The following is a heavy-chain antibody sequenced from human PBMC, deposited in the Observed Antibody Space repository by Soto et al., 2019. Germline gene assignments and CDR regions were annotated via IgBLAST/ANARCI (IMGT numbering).Heavy chain of an antibody. Sequence: AASVKVSCKASGYTFTSYGISWVRQAPGQGLEWMGWISAYNGNTNYAQKLQGRVTMTTDTSTSTAYMELRSLRSDDTAVYYCARVYCSGGSCYQNWFDPWGQGTLVTVSS. CDR3: ARVYCSGGSCYQNWFDP. CDR1: GYTFTSYG. V-gene: IGHV1-18*04. J-gene: IGHJ5*02. D-gene: IGHD2-15*01. CDR2: ISAYNGNT.